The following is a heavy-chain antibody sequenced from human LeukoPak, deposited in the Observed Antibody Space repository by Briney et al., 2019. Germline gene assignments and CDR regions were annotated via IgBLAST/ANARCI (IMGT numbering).Heavy chain of an antibody. J-gene: IGHJ5*02. Sequence: SETLSLTCTVSGGSIGSSSYYWGWIRQPPGKGLEWIGSIYYSGSTYYNPSLKSRVTISVDTSKNQFSLKLSSVTAADTAVYYCARHRDDYVWGGYRHNWFDPWGQGTLVTVSS. V-gene: IGHV4-39*01. D-gene: IGHD3-16*02. CDR2: IYYSGST. CDR3: ARHRDDYVWGGYRHNWFDP. CDR1: GGSIGSSSYY.